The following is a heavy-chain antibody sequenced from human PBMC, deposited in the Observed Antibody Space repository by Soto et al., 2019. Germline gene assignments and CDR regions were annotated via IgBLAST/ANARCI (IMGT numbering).Heavy chain of an antibody. V-gene: IGHV5-10-1*01. D-gene: IGHD2-2*01. Sequence: GESLKISCKGSGYSFTSYWISWVRQMPGKGLEWMGRIDPSDSYTNYSPSFQGHVTISADKSISTAYLQWSSLKASDTAMYYCARLVCSSTSCYSTYYYYYGMDVWGQLTTVPAS. CDR1: GYSFTSYW. J-gene: IGHJ6*02. CDR2: IDPSDSYT. CDR3: ARLVCSSTSCYSTYYYYYGMDV.